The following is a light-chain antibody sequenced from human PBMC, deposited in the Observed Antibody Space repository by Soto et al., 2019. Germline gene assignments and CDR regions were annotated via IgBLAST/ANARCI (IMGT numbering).Light chain of an antibody. Sequence: EIVMRQSPATLSVSPGERATLSCRASQSVSSNLAWYQQKPGQAPSLLIYGASTRATGTPARFSGSGSGTDFTLTISSLEPEDFAVYYCQQYNNWPRTFGQGTKVDIK. CDR2: GAS. CDR1: QSVSSN. CDR3: QQYNNWPRT. J-gene: IGKJ1*01. V-gene: IGKV3-15*01.